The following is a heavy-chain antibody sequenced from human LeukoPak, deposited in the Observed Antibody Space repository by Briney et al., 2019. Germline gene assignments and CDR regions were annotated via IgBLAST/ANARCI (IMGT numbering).Heavy chain of an antibody. CDR2: INPDDGST. D-gene: IGHD2-21*01. Sequence: GGSLRLSCEASGFTFSSFNMNWVRQAPGKGLVWVSRINPDDGSTSYADSVKGRFTISRDNAKSTLYLQMNSLRAEDTAVYYCLTIVETDLDAFDIWGQGTKVTVSS. CDR1: GFTFSSFN. J-gene: IGHJ3*02. CDR3: LTIVETDLDAFDI. V-gene: IGHV3-74*01.